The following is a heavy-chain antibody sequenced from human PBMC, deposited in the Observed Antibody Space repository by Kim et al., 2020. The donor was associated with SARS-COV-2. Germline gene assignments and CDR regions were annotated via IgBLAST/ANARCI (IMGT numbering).Heavy chain of an antibody. CDR3: VRSGGYPDS. CDR2: NT. V-gene: IGHV3-74*01. Sequence: NTNYAASVEGRFTISRDDAKNTQYLQMNSLRAEDTAVYYCVRSGGYPDSWGQGTLVTVSS. J-gene: IGHJ4*02. D-gene: IGHD3-22*01.